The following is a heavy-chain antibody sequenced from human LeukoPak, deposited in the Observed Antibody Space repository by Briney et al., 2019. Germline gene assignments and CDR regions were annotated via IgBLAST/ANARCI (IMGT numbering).Heavy chain of an antibody. CDR3: AKDLRYSSSWSSGWFDP. CDR1: GYTFTDYY. Sequence: GASVRVSCKASGYTFTDYYLHWVRQAPGQGLQWMGWINPKSGGTSYAHMFQGRVTMTRDTSISTAYMELSRLRSDDTAVYYCAKDLRYSSSWSSGWFDPWGQGTLVTV. J-gene: IGHJ5*02. V-gene: IGHV1-2*02. CDR2: INPKSGGT. D-gene: IGHD6-13*01.